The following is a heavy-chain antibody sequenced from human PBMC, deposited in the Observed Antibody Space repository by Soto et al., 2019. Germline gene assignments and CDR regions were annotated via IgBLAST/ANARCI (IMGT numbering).Heavy chain of an antibody. CDR2: INYSGTT. J-gene: IGHJ6*02. CDR3: ARDHKSDGMDV. CDR1: GGSFSSDSFI. V-gene: IGHV4-31*03. Sequence: QVQLQESGPGLVKPSQTLSLTCSVSGGSFSSDSFIWSWVRQFPGKGLERIGYINYSGTTYYNPSLRSRITMSVDTSKNQFSLNLSSVTAADTAVYYCARDHKSDGMDVWGQGTTVTVSS.